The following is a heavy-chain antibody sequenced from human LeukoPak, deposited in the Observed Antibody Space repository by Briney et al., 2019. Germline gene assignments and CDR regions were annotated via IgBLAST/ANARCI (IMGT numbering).Heavy chain of an antibody. D-gene: IGHD6-13*01. CDR3: ARGKQQLTYGNAFDI. Sequence: PGGSLRLSCAASGFTFSNYAMSWVRQAPGKGRGWVSAINDSGGSTYYADSVKGRFTISRDNAKNSLYLQMNSLRAEDTAVYYCARGKQQLTYGNAFDIWGQGTMVTVSS. V-gene: IGHV3-23*01. CDR2: INDSGGST. J-gene: IGHJ3*02. CDR1: GFTFSNYA.